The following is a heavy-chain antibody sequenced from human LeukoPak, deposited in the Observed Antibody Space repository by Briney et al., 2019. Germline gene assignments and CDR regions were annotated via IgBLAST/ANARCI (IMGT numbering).Heavy chain of an antibody. J-gene: IGHJ3*02. Sequence: GESLKISCKASGYSFTSYWIGWVRQMPGKGLEWMGIMYPGDSDTRYSPPFQGQVTISADKSISTAYLQWSSLKASDTAMYYCARDYYDSSGYSRDAFDIWGQGTMVTVSS. CDR3: ARDYYDSSGYSRDAFDI. CDR2: MYPGDSDT. CDR1: GYSFTSYW. D-gene: IGHD3-22*01. V-gene: IGHV5-51*01.